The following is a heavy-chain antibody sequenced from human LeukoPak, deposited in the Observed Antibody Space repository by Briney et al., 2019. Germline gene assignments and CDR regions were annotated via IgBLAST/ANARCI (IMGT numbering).Heavy chain of an antibody. Sequence: PGTSLRLSCAASGFTFSIYAMHWVRQAPGKGLEGVAVITHDGGNTYYADSVKGRFTISRDNSKSTLYLQMSSLRAEDTAVYYCATDKSYFDSRSHQGFDYWGQGTLVTVSS. CDR1: GFTFSIYA. CDR2: ITHDGGNT. V-gene: IGHV3-30*04. CDR3: ATDKSYFDSRSHQGFDY. D-gene: IGHD3-10*01. J-gene: IGHJ4*02.